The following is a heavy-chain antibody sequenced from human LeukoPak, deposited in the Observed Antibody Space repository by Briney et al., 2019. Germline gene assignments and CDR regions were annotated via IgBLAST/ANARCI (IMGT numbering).Heavy chain of an antibody. CDR3: ARLKAYTAMVLPYFDY. CDR2: IYYSGST. J-gene: IGHJ4*02. Sequence: PSETLSLTCTVSGGSISSSSYYWGWIRQPPGKGLEWIGSIYYSGSTYYNPSLKSRVTISVDTSKNQFSLKLSSVTAADTAVYYCARLKAYTAMVLPYFDYWGQGTLVTVSS. CDR1: GGSISSSSYY. D-gene: IGHD5-18*01. V-gene: IGHV4-39*01.